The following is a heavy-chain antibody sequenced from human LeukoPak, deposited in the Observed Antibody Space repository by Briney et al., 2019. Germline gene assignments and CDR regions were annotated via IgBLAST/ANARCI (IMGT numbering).Heavy chain of an antibody. V-gene: IGHV3-48*02. Sequence: PRGSLRLSCAASGFTFSSYSMNWVRQAPGKGLEWVSYISSISHTIYSADSVKGRFTISRDNAKNSLYLQMNSLRHEDTAVYYCARNPYDILTGYYLRPTTDFDYWGQGTLVTVSS. D-gene: IGHD3-9*01. CDR2: ISSISHTI. CDR3: ARNPYDILTGYYLRPTTDFDY. CDR1: GFTFSSYS. J-gene: IGHJ4*02.